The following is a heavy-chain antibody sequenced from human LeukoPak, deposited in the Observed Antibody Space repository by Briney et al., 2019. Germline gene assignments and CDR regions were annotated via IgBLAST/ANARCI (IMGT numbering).Heavy chain of an antibody. J-gene: IGHJ4*02. D-gene: IGHD1-1*01. CDR3: ARDATGTTFDY. V-gene: IGHV1-69*04. Sequence: GASVKVSCKASGGTFISYAISWVRQAPGQGLEWMGRIIPILGIANYAQKFQGRVTITADKSTSTAYMELSSLRSEDTAVYYCARDATGTTFDYWGQGTLVTVSS. CDR2: IIPILGIA. CDR1: GGTFISYA.